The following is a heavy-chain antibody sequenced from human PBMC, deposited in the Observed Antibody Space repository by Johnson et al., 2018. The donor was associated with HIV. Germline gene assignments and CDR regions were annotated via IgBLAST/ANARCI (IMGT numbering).Heavy chain of an antibody. CDR3: AKDRVGATSPQAQNAFDI. CDR1: GFTFSNSA. Sequence: VQLVESGGGVVQPGRSLRLSCAASGFTFSNSAMHWVRQAPGQGLEWVAVISYVVTTEYYADSVKGRFPISSDNSKNTLSLQMNSLTAEDTAVYYCAKDRVGATSPQAQNAFDIWGQGTMVTVSS. J-gene: IGHJ3*02. D-gene: IGHD1-26*01. V-gene: IGHV3-30*04. CDR2: ISYVVTTE.